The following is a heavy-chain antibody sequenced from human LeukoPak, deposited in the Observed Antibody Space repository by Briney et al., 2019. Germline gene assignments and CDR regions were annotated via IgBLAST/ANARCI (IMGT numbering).Heavy chain of an antibody. J-gene: IGHJ5*02. CDR3: ARGLPITTVVTQAPNWFDP. CDR2: INHSGST. CDR1: GGSFSGYY. V-gene: IGHV4-34*01. D-gene: IGHD4-23*01. Sequence: SETLSLTCAVYGGSFSGYYWSWIRQPPGKGLEWIGEINHSGSTNYNPSLKSRVTISVDTSKNQFSLKLSSVTAADTAVYYCARGLPITTVVTQAPNWFDPWGQGTLVTVSS.